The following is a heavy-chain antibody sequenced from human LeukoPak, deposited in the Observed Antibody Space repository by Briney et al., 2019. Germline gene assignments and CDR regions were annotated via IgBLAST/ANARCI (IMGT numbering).Heavy chain of an antibody. CDR2: ISSSSSYI. V-gene: IGHV3-21*01. Sequence: GGSLRLSCAASGFTFSSYSMNWVRQAPGKGLEWVSSISSSSSYIYYADSVKGRFTISRDNAKNSLYLQMNSLRAEDTAVYYCARVYYDYVWGSYRYGYYYYYMDVWGKGTTVTVSS. D-gene: IGHD3-16*02. CDR1: GFTFSSYS. CDR3: ARVYYDYVWGSYRYGYYYYYMDV. J-gene: IGHJ6*03.